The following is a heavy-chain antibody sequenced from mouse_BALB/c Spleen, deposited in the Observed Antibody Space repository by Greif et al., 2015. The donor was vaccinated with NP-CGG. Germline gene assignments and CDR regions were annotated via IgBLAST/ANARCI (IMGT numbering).Heavy chain of an antibody. CDR1: GFTFSDYY. D-gene: IGHD2-1*01. Sequence: EVQGVESGGGLVKPGGSLKLSCAASGFTFSDYYMYWVRQTPEKRLEWVATISDGGSYTYYPDSVKGRFTISRDNAKNNLYLQMSSLKSEDTAMYYCARDGNYWYFEVWGAGTTVTVSS. CDR3: ARDGNYWYFEV. CDR2: ISDGGSYT. V-gene: IGHV5-4*02. J-gene: IGHJ1*01.